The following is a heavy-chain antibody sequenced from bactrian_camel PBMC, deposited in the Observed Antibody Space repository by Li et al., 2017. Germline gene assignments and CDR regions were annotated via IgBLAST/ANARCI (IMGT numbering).Heavy chain of an antibody. Sequence: HVQLVESGGGSVQAGGSLRLSCSVSTNTYKRCFMAWFRQAPGKEREGVAMIYTGGTPTYYADSVKGRFTISRDDAKNTVYLQMNSLRPEDTAMYYCAADRLACLAQMPRPMSPRAYNLWGQGTQVTVS. CDR2: IYTGGTPT. J-gene: IGHJ4*01. CDR1: TNTYKRCF. D-gene: IGHD1*01. CDR3: AADRLACLAQMPRPMSPRAYNL. V-gene: IGHV3S1*01.